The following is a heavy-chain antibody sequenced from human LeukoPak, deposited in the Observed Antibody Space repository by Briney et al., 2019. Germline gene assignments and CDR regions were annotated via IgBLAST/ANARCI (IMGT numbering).Heavy chain of an antibody. CDR2: ISYDGSNK. Sequence: GGSLRLSCAVSGFTLSSYAMHWVREAPGKGLEWGAVISYDGSNKYNADSVKGRFTISRDNSNNTLYLQMTSLRAEDTAVYYCARDDWEYRYGVVGDYWGQGTLVTVSS. V-gene: IGHV3-30-3*01. J-gene: IGHJ4*02. CDR3: ARDDWEYRYGVVGDY. D-gene: IGHD5-18*01. CDR1: GFTLSSYA.